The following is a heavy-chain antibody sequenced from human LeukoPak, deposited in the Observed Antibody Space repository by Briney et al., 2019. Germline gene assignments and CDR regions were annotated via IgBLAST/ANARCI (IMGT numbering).Heavy chain of an antibody. CDR3: ARGGITMISPFFDY. CDR1: GGSISSYY. CDR2: TYYSGST. Sequence: SETLSLTCTVSGGSISSYYWSWIRQPPGKGLEWIGYTYYSGSTNYNPSLKSRVTISVDTSKNQFSLKLSSVTAADTAVYYCARGGITMISPFFDYWGQGTLVTVSS. V-gene: IGHV4-59*01. D-gene: IGHD3-22*01. J-gene: IGHJ4*02.